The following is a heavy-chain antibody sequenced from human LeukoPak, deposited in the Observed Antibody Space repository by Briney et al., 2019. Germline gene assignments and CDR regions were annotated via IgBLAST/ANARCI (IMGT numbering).Heavy chain of an antibody. CDR3: ARRPVRYYGSGSPHDY. D-gene: IGHD3-10*01. J-gene: IGHJ4*02. V-gene: IGHV4-34*01. CDR1: GGSFSGYY. Sequence: PSETLSLTCAVYGGSFSGYYWSWIRQPPGKGLEWIGEINHSGSTNYNPSLKSRVTISVDTSKNQFSLKLSSVTAADTAVYYCARRPVRYYGSGSPHDYWGQGTLVTVSS. CDR2: INHSGST.